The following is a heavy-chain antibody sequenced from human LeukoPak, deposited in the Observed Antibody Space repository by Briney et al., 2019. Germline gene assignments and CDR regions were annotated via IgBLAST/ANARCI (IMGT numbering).Heavy chain of an antibody. CDR1: GFTFSSYS. Sequence: PGGSLRLSCAASGFTFSSYSVNWVRQAPGKGLEWVSSISSSSSYIYYADSVKGRFIISRDNAKNSLYLQMNSLRAEDTAVYYCARDRVVPAAGGSYYFDYWGQGTLVTVSS. V-gene: IGHV3-21*01. CDR2: ISSSSSYI. J-gene: IGHJ4*02. CDR3: ARDRVVPAAGGSYYFDY. D-gene: IGHD2-2*01.